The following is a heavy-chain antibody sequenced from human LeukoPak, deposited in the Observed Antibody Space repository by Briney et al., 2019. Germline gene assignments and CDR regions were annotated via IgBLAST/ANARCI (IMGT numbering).Heavy chain of an antibody. J-gene: IGHJ6*02. CDR1: GGSVSSGSYY. CDR2: IYYSGST. Sequence: SETLSLTCTVSGGSVSSGSYYWSWIRQPPGKGLEWIGYIYYSGSTNYNPSLKSRVTISVDTSKNQFSLKLSSVTAADTAVYYCARDLTVVVPAAPYYYYYGVDVWGQGTTVTVSS. CDR3: ARDLTVVVPAAPYYYYYGVDV. V-gene: IGHV4-61*01. D-gene: IGHD2-2*01.